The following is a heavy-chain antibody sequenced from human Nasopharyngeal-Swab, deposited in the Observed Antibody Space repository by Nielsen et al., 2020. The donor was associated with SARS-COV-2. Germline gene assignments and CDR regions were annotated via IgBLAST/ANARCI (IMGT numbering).Heavy chain of an antibody. CDR1: GFTFSSYD. CDR3: ARGYYYDSSGYRPRGMDV. V-gene: IGHV3-13*01. CDR2: IGTAGDT. D-gene: IGHD3-22*01. J-gene: IGHJ6*02. Sequence: LSLTRAASGFTFSSYDMHWVRQATGKGLEWVSAIGTAGDTYYPGSVKGRFTISRENAKNSLYLQMNSLRAGDTAVYYCARGYYYDSSGYRPRGMDVWGQGTTVTVSS.